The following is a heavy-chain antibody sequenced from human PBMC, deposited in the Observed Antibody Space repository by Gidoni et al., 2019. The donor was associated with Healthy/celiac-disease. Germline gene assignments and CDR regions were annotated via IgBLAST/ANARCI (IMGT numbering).Heavy chain of an antibody. D-gene: IGHD3-10*01. J-gene: IGHJ5*02. Sequence: QVQLVESGGGVVQPGRSLRLSCAASGFTFSSYGLHWVRPAPGKGLEWVAVISYDGSNKYYADSVKGRFTISRDNSKNTLYLQMNSLRAEDTAVYYCAKDGQTDITRVRGVLGAWGQGTLVTVSS. CDR1: GFTFSSYG. V-gene: IGHV3-30*18. CDR2: ISYDGSNK. CDR3: AKDGQTDITRVRGVLGA.